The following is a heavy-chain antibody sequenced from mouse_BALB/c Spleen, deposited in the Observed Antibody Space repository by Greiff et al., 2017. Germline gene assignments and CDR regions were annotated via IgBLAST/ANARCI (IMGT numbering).Heavy chain of an antibody. CDR3: ARRGQYGNHEGGAMDY. D-gene: IGHD2-10*02. CDR2: IYWDDDK. V-gene: IGHV8-12*01. J-gene: IGHJ4*01. Sequence: QVTLKESGPGILQPSQTLSLTCSFSGFSLSTSGMGVSWIRQPSGKGLEWLAHIYWDDDKRYNPSLKSRRTISKDTSRNQVFLKITSVDTADTATYYCARRGQYGNHEGGAMDYWGQGTSVTVSS. CDR1: GFSLSTSGMG.